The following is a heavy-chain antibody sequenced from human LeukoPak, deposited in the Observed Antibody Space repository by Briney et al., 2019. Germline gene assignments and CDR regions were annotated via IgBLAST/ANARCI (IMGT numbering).Heavy chain of an antibody. J-gene: IGHJ3*02. Sequence: SETLSLTCTVSGGSFSSSSYYWGWIRQPPGKGLEWIGSIYYRGRTYYSPSLKSRVTVSVDTSKNQFSLKVYSVTAADTAIYYCARGLGDILVMPAAHSFDIWGPGAMVTVSS. CDR2: IYYRGRT. V-gene: IGHV4-39*01. CDR1: GGSFSSSSYY. D-gene: IGHD2-8*01. CDR3: ARGLGDILVMPAAHSFDI.